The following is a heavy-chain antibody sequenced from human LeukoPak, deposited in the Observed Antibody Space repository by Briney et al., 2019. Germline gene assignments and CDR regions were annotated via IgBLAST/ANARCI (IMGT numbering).Heavy chain of an antibody. Sequence: GASVKVSCKASGYTFTSYGISWVRQAPGQGLEWMGGIIPIFGTANYAQKFQGRVTITADKSTSTAYMELSSLRSEDTAVYYCARGPRIAVAGPLDYWGQGTLVTVSS. CDR1: GYTFTSYG. J-gene: IGHJ4*02. CDR3: ARGPRIAVAGPLDY. D-gene: IGHD6-19*01. V-gene: IGHV1-69*06. CDR2: IIPIFGTA.